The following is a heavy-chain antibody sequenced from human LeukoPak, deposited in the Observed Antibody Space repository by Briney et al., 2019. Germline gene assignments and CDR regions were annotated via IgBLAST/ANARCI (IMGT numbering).Heavy chain of an antibody. Sequence: ASVKVSCKASGYTFTSYGISWVRQAPGQGLEWMGWISAYNGNTNYAQKLQGRVTMTTDTSTSTAYVELRSLRSDDTAVYYCARDGTGYSSGWLDYWGQGTLVTVSS. CDR2: ISAYNGNT. D-gene: IGHD6-19*01. CDR1: GYTFTSYG. V-gene: IGHV1-18*01. CDR3: ARDGTGYSSGWLDY. J-gene: IGHJ4*02.